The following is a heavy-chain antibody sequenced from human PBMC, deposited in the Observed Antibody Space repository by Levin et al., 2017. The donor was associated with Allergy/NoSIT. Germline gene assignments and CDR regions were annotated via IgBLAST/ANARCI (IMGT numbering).Heavy chain of an antibody. Sequence: GGSLRLSCAASGFTFSSYAMSWVRQAPGKGLEWVSAISGSGGSTYYADSVKGRFTISRDNSKNTLYLQMNSLRAEDTAVYYCAKAPRTIFGVVWGPVDYYYGMDGWGQGTTVTVSS. CDR3: AKAPRTIFGVVWGPVDYYYGMDG. CDR1: GFTFSSYA. CDR2: ISGSGGST. D-gene: IGHD3-3*01. J-gene: IGHJ6*02. V-gene: IGHV3-23*01.